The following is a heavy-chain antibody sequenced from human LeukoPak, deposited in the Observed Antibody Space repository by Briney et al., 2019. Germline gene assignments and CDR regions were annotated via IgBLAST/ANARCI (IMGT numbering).Heavy chain of an antibody. CDR2: ISGSGGST. V-gene: IGHV3-23*01. D-gene: IGHD2-21*02. J-gene: IGHJ4*02. CDR3: AKDAGMRDIVVVTAVGLDY. CDR1: GFTFSSYA. Sequence: HAGGSLRLSCAASGFTFSSYAMSWVRQAPGKGLEWVSAISGSGGSTYYADSVKGRFTISRDNSKNALYLQMNSLRAEDTAVYYCAKDAGMRDIVVVTAVGLDYWGQGTLVTVSS.